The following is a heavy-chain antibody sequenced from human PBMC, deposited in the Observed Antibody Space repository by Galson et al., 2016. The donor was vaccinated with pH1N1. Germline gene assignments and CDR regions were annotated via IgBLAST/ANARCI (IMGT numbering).Heavy chain of an antibody. V-gene: IGHV3-11*01. D-gene: IGHD3-10*01. CDR1: GFPFSHYY. CDR3: ARDHFGWAFDV. CDR2: ISGSDTTI. J-gene: IGHJ3*01. Sequence: SLRLSCAASGFPFSHYYMGWIRRAPGKGLEWISYISGSDTTIYYADSVRGRFTISRDNAQNSLYLHMNGLRAEDTAVYYCARDHFGWAFDVWGQGTMVTVSP.